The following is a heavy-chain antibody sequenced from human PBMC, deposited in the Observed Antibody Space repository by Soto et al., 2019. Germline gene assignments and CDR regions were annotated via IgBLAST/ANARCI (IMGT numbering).Heavy chain of an antibody. V-gene: IGHV4-59*01. CDR1: GGSISSYY. CDR2: IYYSGST. Sequence: SETLSLTCTVSGGSISSYYWSWIRQPPGKGLEWIGYIYYSGSTNYNPSLKSRVTISVDTSKNQFSLKLSSVTAADTAVYYCARDYAVTTADNGFDPWGQGTLVTVSS. D-gene: IGHD4-17*01. CDR3: ARDYAVTTADNGFDP. J-gene: IGHJ5*02.